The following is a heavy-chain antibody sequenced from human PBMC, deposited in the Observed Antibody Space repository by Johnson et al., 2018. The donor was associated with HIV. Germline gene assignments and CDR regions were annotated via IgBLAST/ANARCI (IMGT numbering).Heavy chain of an antibody. D-gene: IGHD2-15*01. J-gene: IGHJ3*02. CDR1: GLNFSDFS. CDR3: ARGRIRMTVVDLRGGGFDI. V-gene: IGHV3-30-3*01. CDR2: ISSDGGAE. Sequence: QVQLVESGGGVVQPGRSMKLSCAASGLNFSDFSMHWVRQAPGEGLEWVAVISSDGGAEYYADSVKGRFTISRDNSNNTLYLQMSSLRVEDTAVYVCARGRIRMTVVDLRGGGFDIWGQGTKVTVSS.